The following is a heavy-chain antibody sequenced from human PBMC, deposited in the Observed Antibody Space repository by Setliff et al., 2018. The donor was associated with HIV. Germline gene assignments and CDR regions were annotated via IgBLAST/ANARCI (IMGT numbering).Heavy chain of an antibody. J-gene: IGHJ4*02. D-gene: IGHD1-1*01. CDR3: ARLRGLNLEPFDY. CDR1: GGSISSYY. CDR2: VYYSGST. V-gene: IGHV4-39*01. Sequence: PSETLSLTCTVSGGSISSYYWGWIRQPPGKGLEWIGSVYYSGSTYYNPSLKSRLTISVDTSTNKFSLKLSSVTAADTAVYYCARLRGLNLEPFDYWGQGTLVTVSS.